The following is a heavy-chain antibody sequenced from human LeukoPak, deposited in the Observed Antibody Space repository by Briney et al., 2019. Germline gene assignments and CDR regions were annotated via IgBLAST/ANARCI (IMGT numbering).Heavy chain of an antibody. D-gene: IGHD3-3*01. V-gene: IGHV6-1*01. CDR1: GDSVSSNSAA. CDR3: ARDPYEFLKVSYYYYYYGMDV. CDR2: TYYRSKWYN. J-gene: IGHJ6*02. Sequence: SQTLSLTCAISGDSVSSNSAAWNWIRQSPSRGLEWLGRTYYRSKWYNDYAVSVKSRITINPDTSKNQFSLQLNSVTPEDTAVYYCARDPYEFLKVSYYYYYYGMDVWGQGTTVTVSS.